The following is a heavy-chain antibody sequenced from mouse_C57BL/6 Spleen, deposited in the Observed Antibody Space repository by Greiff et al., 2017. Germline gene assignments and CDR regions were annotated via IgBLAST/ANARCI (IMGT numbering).Heavy chain of an antibody. V-gene: IGHV5-9*01. J-gene: IGHJ3*01. Sequence: DVMLVESGGGLVKPGGSLKLSCAASGFTFSSYTMSWVRQTPEKRLEWVATISGGGGNTYYPDSVKGRFTISRDNAKNTLYLQMSSLRSEDTALYYCASHYYGSFAYWGQGTLVTVSA. CDR2: ISGGGGNT. CDR3: ASHYYGSFAY. CDR1: GFTFSSYT. D-gene: IGHD1-1*01.